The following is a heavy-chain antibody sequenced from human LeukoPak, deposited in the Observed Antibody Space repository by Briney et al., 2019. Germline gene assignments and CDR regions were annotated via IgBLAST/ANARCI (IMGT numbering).Heavy chain of an antibody. CDR1: GGTFSSYA. D-gene: IGHD2-15*01. CDR2: IIPILGIA. V-gene: IGHV1-69*04. CDR3: ARDGVVVAATRTFWFDP. J-gene: IGHJ5*02. Sequence: ASVNVSCKASGGTFSSYAISWVRQAPGQGLEWMGRIIPILGIANYAQKFQGRVTITADKSTSTAYMELSSLRSEDTAVYYCARDGVVVAATRTFWFDPWGQGTLVTVSS.